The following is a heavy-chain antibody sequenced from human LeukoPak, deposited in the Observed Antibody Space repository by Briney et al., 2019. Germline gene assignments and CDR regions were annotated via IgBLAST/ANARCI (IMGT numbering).Heavy chain of an antibody. D-gene: IGHD2-2*02. CDR1: GYTLTELS. CDR2: FDPEDGET. CDR3: ATLVVPAAIDMDWFDP. V-gene: IGHV1-24*01. J-gene: IGHJ5*02. Sequence: ASVKVSCKVSGYTLTELSMHWVRQAPGKGLEWMGGFDPEDGETIYAQKFQGRVTMTEDTSTDTAYMELSSLRSEDTAVYYCATLVVPAAIDMDWFDPWGQGTLVTVSS.